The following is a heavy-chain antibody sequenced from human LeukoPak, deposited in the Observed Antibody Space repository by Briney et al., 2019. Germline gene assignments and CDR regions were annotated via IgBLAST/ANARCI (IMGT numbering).Heavy chain of an antibody. CDR1: GFTFSRYG. D-gene: IGHD6-13*01. Sequence: HPGGSLRLSCAASGFTFSRYGMHWVRQAPGRGLEWVSLISYDGVTKYYADTMKGRFTISRDNSKNTLYVQMSSLRAEDTAVYYCAKDRGSSSSAYGMDVWGQGTTVTVSS. CDR2: ISYDGVTK. J-gene: IGHJ6*02. V-gene: IGHV3-30*18. CDR3: AKDRGSSSSAYGMDV.